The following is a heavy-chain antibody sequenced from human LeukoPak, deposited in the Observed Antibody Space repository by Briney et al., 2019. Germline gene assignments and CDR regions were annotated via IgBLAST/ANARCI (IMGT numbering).Heavy chain of an antibody. CDR1: GGTFNNYA. CDR3: VREGYCNGRSCYGYYHYYYMGV. D-gene: IGHD2-15*01. CDR2: IIVMLDRS. J-gene: IGHJ6*03. V-gene: IGHV1-69*04. Sequence: SVKVSCKTSGGTFNNYAISWVRRAPGQGLEWMGSIIVMLDRSNYAQKFQARVTVTADKSTDTAYMHLNGLRSDDTAVYYCVREGYCNGRSCYGYYHYYYMGVWGNGTTVTVSS.